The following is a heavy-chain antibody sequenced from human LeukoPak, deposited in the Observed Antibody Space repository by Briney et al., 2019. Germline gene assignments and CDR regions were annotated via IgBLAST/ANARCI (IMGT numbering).Heavy chain of an antibody. V-gene: IGHV4-59*01. D-gene: IGHD3-10*01. J-gene: IGHJ5*02. CDR1: GGSISSYY. Sequence: SETLSLTCTVSGGSISSYYWSWIRQPPGKGLEGIGYIYYSGSTNYNPSLKSRVTISVDTSKNQFSLNLYSVTSADTAVYYCARGWWFGELGGWFDPWGQGTLVTVSS. CDR3: ARGWWFGELGGWFDP. CDR2: IYYSGST.